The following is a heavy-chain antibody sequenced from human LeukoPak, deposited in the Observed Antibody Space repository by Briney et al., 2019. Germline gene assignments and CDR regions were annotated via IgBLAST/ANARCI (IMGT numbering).Heavy chain of an antibody. V-gene: IGHV3-30-3*01. CDR3: ARGDVLLPYYYDSSGYCVFDY. J-gene: IGHJ4*02. D-gene: IGHD3-22*01. CDR2: ISYDGSNK. CDR1: GFTFSSYA. Sequence: GRSLRLSCAASGFTFSSYAMHWVRQAPGKGLEWVAVISYDGSNKYYADSVKGRFTISRDNSKNTLYLQMNSLRAEDTAVYYCARGDVLLPYYYDSSGYCVFDYWGQGTLVTVSS.